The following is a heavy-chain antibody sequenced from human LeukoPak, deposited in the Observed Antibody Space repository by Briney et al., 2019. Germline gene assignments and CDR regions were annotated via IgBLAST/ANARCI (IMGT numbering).Heavy chain of an antibody. Sequence: ASVKVSCKASGGTFSSYAISWVRQAPGQGLEWMGWISAYNGNTNYAQKLQGRVTMTTDTSTSTAYMELRSLRSDDTAVYYCAKAAAGGSYFDYWGQGTLVTVSS. J-gene: IGHJ4*02. CDR3: AKAAAGGSYFDY. CDR1: GGTFSSYA. V-gene: IGHV1-18*01. CDR2: ISAYNGNT.